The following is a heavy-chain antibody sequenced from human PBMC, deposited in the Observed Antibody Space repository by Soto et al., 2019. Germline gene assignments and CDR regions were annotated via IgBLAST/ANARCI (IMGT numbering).Heavy chain of an antibody. J-gene: IGHJ5*02. Sequence: SVKVSCKASGGTFSSYAISWVRQAPGQGLEWMGGIIPIFGTANYAQKFQGRVTITADESTSTAYMELSSLRSEDTAVYYCAPKDRGVTAHNWFDPWGQGTLVTVSS. CDR3: APKDRGVTAHNWFDP. D-gene: IGHD2-21*02. V-gene: IGHV1-69*13. CDR2: IIPIFGTA. CDR1: GGTFSSYA.